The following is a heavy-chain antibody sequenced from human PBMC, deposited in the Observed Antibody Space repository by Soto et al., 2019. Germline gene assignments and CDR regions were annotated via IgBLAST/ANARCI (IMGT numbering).Heavy chain of an antibody. CDR3: ASPVIARGYSYGYYYYGMDV. CDR2: IYYSGST. J-gene: IGHJ6*02. Sequence: SETLSLTCTVSGGSISSSSYYWGWIRQPPGKGLEWIGSIYYSGSTYYNPSLKSRVTISVDTSKNQFSLKLSSVTAADTAVYYCASPVIARGYSYGYYYYGMDVWGQGTTVTVSS. D-gene: IGHD5-18*01. V-gene: IGHV4-39*01. CDR1: GGSISSSSYY.